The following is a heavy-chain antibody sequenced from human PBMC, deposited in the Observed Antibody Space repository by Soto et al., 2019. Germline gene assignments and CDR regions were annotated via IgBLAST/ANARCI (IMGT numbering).Heavy chain of an antibody. CDR1: GFTLGSYS. CDR2: ISSSSWSK. Sequence: PGGSLRLSCEASGFTLGSYSMNWVRQAPGKGLEWVSYISSSSWSKNYADSVRGRFTISRDNPKNSLHLQMRSLRADDTAVYYCARDLAVAGTGDSAGFDIWGQGTMVTGSS. J-gene: IGHJ3*02. V-gene: IGHV3-21*01. CDR3: ARDLAVAGTGDSAGFDI. D-gene: IGHD6-19*01.